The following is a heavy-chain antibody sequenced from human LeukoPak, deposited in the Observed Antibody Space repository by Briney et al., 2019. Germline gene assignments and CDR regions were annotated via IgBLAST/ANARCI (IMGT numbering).Heavy chain of an antibody. CDR3: VRVIRTRTEAQRKGGGSFDI. Sequence: PGGSLRLSCAASGFTFSSYAMSWVRQAPGKGLEWVSGISGSGGSTYYADSVKGRFTIPRDNSKNTLYLQMNSLRAEDTAVYHCVRVIRTRTEAQRKGGGSFDIWGQGTMVAVSP. D-gene: IGHD1-1*01. CDR1: GFTFSSYA. V-gene: IGHV3-23*01. J-gene: IGHJ3*02. CDR2: ISGSGGST.